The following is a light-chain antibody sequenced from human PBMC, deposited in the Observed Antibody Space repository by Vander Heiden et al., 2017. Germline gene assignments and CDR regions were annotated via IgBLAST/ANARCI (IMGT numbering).Light chain of an antibody. CDR2: GAS. CDR1: QSISSY. V-gene: IGKV3-15*01. J-gene: IGKJ5*01. CDR3: QQCNNTPPIT. Sequence: ATLSVSAGERVTLTCRASQSISSYLTWYQQKPGKAPRLLIYGASTWDSGVPARFSGSGSGTEFTLTISSLQSEDFAVYYCQQCNNTPPITFGRGTRVEIK.